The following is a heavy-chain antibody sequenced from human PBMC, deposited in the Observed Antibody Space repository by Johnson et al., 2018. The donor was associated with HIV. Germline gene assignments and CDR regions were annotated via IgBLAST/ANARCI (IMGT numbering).Heavy chain of an antibody. Sequence: QVQLVESGGGVVQPGMSLRLSYADSGFTFSRENMHWVRQAPDKGLHWVAIIWHDGRDVYYADSVKGRFTVSRDNSKNAVYLQMNSLGAGDTAVYYCAKDQHGPLVPTVMRDDAFDIWGQGTMVTVSS. CDR2: IWHDGRDV. CDR1: GFTFSREN. J-gene: IGHJ3*02. D-gene: IGHD5-12*01. CDR3: AKDQHGPLVPTVMRDDAFDI. V-gene: IGHV3-33*03.